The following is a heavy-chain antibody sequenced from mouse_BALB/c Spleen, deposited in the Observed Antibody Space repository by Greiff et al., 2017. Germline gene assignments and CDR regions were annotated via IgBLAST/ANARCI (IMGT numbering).Heavy chain of an antibody. J-gene: IGHJ1*01. V-gene: IGHV7-3*02. CDR1: GFTFTDYY. D-gene: IGHD2-14*01. Sequence: EVQLVESGGGLVQPGGSLRLSCATSGFTFTDYYMSWVRQPPGKALEWLGFIRNKANGYTTEYSASVKGRFTISRDNSKSILYLQMNTLRAEDSATYYCARDQRYDDWYFDVWGAGTTVTVSS. CDR3: ARDQRYDDWYFDV. CDR2: IRNKANGYTT.